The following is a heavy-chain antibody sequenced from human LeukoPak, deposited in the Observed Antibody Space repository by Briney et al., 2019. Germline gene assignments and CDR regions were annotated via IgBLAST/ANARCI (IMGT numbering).Heavy chain of an antibody. CDR1: GFTFSSYA. CDR2: ISGSGGST. CDR3: AKDAKDIVVVPAAFRYGMDV. Sequence: GGSLRLSCAASGFTFSSYAMSWVRQAPGKGLEWVPAISGSGGSTYYADSVKGRFTISRDNSKNTLYLQMNSLRAEDTAVYYCAKDAKDIVVVPAAFRYGMDVWGQGTTVTVSS. J-gene: IGHJ6*02. D-gene: IGHD2-2*01. V-gene: IGHV3-23*01.